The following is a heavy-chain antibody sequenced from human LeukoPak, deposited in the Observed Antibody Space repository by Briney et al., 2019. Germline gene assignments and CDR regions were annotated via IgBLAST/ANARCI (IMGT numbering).Heavy chain of an antibody. CDR3: AKFRDILTGYYALGY. V-gene: IGHV3-23*01. CDR2: ISGSGGST. D-gene: IGHD3-9*01. CDR1: GFTFSSYA. Sequence: PGGSQRLSCAASGFTFSSYAMSWVRQAPGKGLEWVSAISGSGGSTYYADSVKGRFTISRDNSKNTLYLQMNSLRAEDTAVYYCAKFRDILTGYYALGYWGQGTLVTVSS. J-gene: IGHJ4*02.